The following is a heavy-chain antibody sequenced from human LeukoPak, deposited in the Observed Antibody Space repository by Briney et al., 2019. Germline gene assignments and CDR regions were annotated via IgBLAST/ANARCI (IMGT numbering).Heavy chain of an antibody. J-gene: IGHJ4*02. D-gene: IGHD1-26*01. V-gene: IGHV3-11*06. CDR1: GFIFSNYY. CDR2: ISGSGGDT. CDR3: ASPMGARGY. Sequence: GGSLRLSCAASGFIFSNYYMSWIRQAPGKGLEWLSYISGSGGDTNYADSVEGRFTTSRDDAKNSLYLQMNSLRAADAAVYYCASPMGARGYWGQGTLVTVSS.